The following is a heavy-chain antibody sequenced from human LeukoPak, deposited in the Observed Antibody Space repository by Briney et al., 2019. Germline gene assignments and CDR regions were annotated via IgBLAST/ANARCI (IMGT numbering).Heavy chain of an antibody. V-gene: IGHV7-4-1*02. J-gene: IGHJ4*02. Sequence: GASVKVSCKASGYTFTNYAMNWVRQAPGQGLEWMGWINTNTGDPTYAQGFTGRFVFSLDTSVSTAYLQISSLKAEDTAVYYCARVVYYDSSGYPDSWGQGTLVTVSS. CDR2: INTNTGDP. CDR3: ARVVYYDSSGYPDS. CDR1: GYTFTNYA. D-gene: IGHD3-22*01.